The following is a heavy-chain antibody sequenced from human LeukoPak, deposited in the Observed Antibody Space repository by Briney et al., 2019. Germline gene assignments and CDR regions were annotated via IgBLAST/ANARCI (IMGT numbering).Heavy chain of an antibody. CDR1: GASISSSTDY. J-gene: IGHJ4*02. CDR2: IYSSGNT. CDR3: AKSNGYGLIDY. V-gene: IGHV4-39*01. D-gene: IGHD5-12*01. Sequence: PSETLSLTCTVSGASISSSTDYWRWIRQSPGKGLEWIGNIYSSGNTYYNASLKSRVTMYIDTSKNQFARKLSSVTAADTAMYYCAKSNGYGLIDYWGQGTLVTVSS.